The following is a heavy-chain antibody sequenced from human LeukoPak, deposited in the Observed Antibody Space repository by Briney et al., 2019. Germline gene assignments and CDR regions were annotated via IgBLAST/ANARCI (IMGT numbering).Heavy chain of an antibody. J-gene: IGHJ6*04. CDR3: AKDFIAAENYYYYGMDV. CDR2: ISGSGGST. V-gene: IGHV3-23*01. Sequence: GGSLRLSCAASGFTFSSYAMSWVRQAPGKGLEWVSAISGSGGSTYYADSVKGRFTISRDNSKNTLYLQMNSLRAEDTAVYYCAKDFIAAENYYYYGMDVGGKGTRVTVPS. D-gene: IGHD6-13*01. CDR1: GFTFSSYA.